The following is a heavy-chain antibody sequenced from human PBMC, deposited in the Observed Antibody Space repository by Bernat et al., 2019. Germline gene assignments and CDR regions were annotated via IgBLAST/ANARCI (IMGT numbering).Heavy chain of an antibody. CDR2: ISSSSSTI. J-gene: IGHJ6*02. D-gene: IGHD4-17*01. Sequence: EVQLVESGGGLVQPGGSLRLSCAASGFTFSSYSMNWVRQAPGKGLEWGSYISSSSSTIYYADSVKGRFTISRDNAKNSLYLQMNSLRDEDTAVYYCASLWYGDLRDSYYYYGMDVWGQGTTVTVSS. CDR1: GFTFSSYS. V-gene: IGHV3-48*02. CDR3: ASLWYGDLRDSYYYYGMDV.